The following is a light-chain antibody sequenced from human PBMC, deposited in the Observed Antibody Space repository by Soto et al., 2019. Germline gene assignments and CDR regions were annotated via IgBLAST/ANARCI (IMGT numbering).Light chain of an antibody. CDR3: QQYNNWWT. CDR1: QSVSSS. J-gene: IGKJ1*01. V-gene: IGKV3-15*01. CDR2: GAS. Sequence: EIVMTQSPVTLSVSPGERATLSCRASQSVSSSLAWYQQKPGQAPRLLIYGASTRATGIPARFSGSGSGTEFTLTISSLQSEDVAVYYCQQYNNWWTFGQVTKVEI.